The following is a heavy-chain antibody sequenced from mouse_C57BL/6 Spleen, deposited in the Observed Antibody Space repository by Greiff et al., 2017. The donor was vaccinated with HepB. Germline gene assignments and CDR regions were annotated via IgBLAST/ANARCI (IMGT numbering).Heavy chain of an antibody. J-gene: IGHJ4*01. V-gene: IGHV1-54*01. CDR2: INPGSGGT. CDR3: ARRGYGYAMDY. D-gene: IGHD2-2*01. CDR1: GYAFTNYL. Sequence: VQLQQSGAELVRPGTSVKVSCKASGYAFTNYLIEWVKQRPGQGLEWIGVINPGSGGTNYTEKFKGKATLTAYKSSSTAYMQLSSLTSEDSAVYFCARRGYGYAMDYWGQGTSVTVSS.